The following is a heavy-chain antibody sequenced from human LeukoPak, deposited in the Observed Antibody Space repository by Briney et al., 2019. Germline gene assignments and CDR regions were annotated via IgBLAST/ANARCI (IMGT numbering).Heavy chain of an antibody. CDR2: MSPNSGNT. CDR3: ARGSFSRWTTQSYFDY. J-gene: IGHJ4*02. CDR1: GYTFTSYD. Sequence: ASVKVSCKASGYTFTSYDIYWLRQAPGQGPEWMGWMSPNSGNTGSAQRFQGRVTMTRDTSMSSAYMELSNLRPEDTAVHYCARGSFSRWTTQSYFDYWGQGTLVTVSS. V-gene: IGHV1-8*01. D-gene: IGHD4-23*01.